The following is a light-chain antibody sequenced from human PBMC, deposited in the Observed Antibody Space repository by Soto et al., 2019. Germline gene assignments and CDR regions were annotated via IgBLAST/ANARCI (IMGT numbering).Light chain of an antibody. CDR2: DAS. CDR3: QHSHSRPIT. CDR1: QDVAYY. J-gene: IGKJ5*01. V-gene: IGKV1-33*01. Sequence: IQLSEAPASISPSFGDKFTIICQASQDVAYYLTWYQQKPGEAPKVLIYDASNLESGVTSRFSGSGSGTDFTFTISSLQPEDLATYYFQHSHSRPITFGRGTRLEIK.